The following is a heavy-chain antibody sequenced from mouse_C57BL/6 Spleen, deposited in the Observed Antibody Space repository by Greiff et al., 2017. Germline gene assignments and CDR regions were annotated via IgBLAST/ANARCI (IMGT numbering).Heavy chain of an antibody. J-gene: IGHJ3*01. CDR2: IDPETGGT. CDR1: GYTFTDYE. CDR3: TKNYCYGSGFAY. D-gene: IGHD1-1*01. V-gene: IGHV1-15*01. Sequence: QVQLKQSGAELVRPGASVTLSCKASGYTFTDYEMPWVKPTPVHGLEWIGAIDPETGGTANNQKFKGKAILTADKSSSTAYMELRSLTSEDSAVYYCTKNYCYGSGFAYWGQGTLVTVSA.